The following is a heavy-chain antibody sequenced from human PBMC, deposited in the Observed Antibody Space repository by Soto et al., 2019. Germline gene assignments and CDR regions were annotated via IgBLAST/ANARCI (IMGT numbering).Heavy chain of an antibody. D-gene: IGHD6-13*01. CDR3: ARERYSSRWYSRYYYGMDV. Sequence: QVQLVESGGGVVQPGRSLRLSCAASGFTFSSYGMHWVRQAPGKGLEWVAVIWYDGSNKYYEDSVKGRFTISRDNSKNTLYLQMNSLRAEDTAVYYCARERYSSRWYSRYYYGMDVWGQGTTVTVSS. CDR2: IWYDGSNK. V-gene: IGHV3-33*01. CDR1: GFTFSSYG. J-gene: IGHJ6*02.